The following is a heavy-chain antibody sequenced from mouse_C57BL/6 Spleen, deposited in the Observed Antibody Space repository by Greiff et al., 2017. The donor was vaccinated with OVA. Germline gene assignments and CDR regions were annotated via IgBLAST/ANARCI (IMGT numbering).Heavy chain of an antibody. D-gene: IGHD2-2*01. J-gene: IGHJ4*01. CDR2: IWSGGST. CDR1: GFSLTSYG. CDR3: ARWPMVTTGAMDY. V-gene: IGHV2-2*01. Sequence: VKLVESGPGLVQPSQSLSITCTVSGFSLTSYGVHWVRQSPGKGLEWLGVIWSGGSTDYNAAFISRLSISKDNSKSQVFFKMNSLQADDTAIYYCARWPMVTTGAMDYWGQGTSVTVSS.